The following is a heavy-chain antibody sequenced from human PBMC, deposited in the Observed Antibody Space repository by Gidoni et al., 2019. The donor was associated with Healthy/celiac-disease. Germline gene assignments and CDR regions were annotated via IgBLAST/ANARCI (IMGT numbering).Heavy chain of an antibody. CDR1: GFTFSGYG. J-gene: IGHJ4*02. D-gene: IGHD5-12*01. V-gene: IGHV3-30*18. CDR2: ISYDRSNK. Sequence: QVQLVESGGGVVGPGRSLRLSCAASGFTFSGYGRHWVRQAPGKGLEWVAVISYDRSNKYYADSVKGRFTISRDNSKNTLYLQMHSLRAEDTAVYYCAKGGGEFYSGYGSWGQGTLVTVSS. CDR3: AKGGGEFYSGYGS.